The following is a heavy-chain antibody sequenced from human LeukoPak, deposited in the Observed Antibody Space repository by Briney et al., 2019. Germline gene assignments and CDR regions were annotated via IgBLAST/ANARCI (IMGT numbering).Heavy chain of an antibody. CDR2: FSGSGGST. V-gene: IGHV3-23*01. D-gene: IGHD3-16*01. Sequence: GGSLRLSCAASGFTFSSYAMSWVRQAPGKGLECISGFSGSGGSTYYADSVKGRFTISRDNSKNTLYLQMNSLRAEDTAVYYCARRAGAYTHPYDYWGQGTLVTVSS. CDR3: ARRAGAYTHPYDY. CDR1: GFTFSSYA. J-gene: IGHJ4*02.